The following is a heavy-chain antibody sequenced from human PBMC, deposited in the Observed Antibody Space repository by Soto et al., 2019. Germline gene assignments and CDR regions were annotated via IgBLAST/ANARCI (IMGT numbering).Heavy chain of an antibody. V-gene: IGHV3-21*01. J-gene: IGHJ5*02. CDR3: ARAPRDIVLMVYATNENWFDP. Sequence: GGSLRLSCAASEFTFSSYSMNWVRQAPGKGLEWVSSISSSSSYIYYADSVKGRFTISRDNAKNSLYLQMNSLRAEDTAVYYCARAPRDIVLMVYATNENWFDPWGQGTLVTVSS. CDR2: ISSSSSYI. CDR1: EFTFSSYS. D-gene: IGHD2-8*01.